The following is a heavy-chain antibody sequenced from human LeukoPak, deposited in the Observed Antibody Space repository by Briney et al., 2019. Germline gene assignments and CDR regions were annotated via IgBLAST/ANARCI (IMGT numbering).Heavy chain of an antibody. CDR1: GFTFSSYG. J-gene: IGHJ3*02. D-gene: IGHD3-10*01. Sequence: GGSLRLSCAASGFTFSSYGMHWVRQAPGKGLEWVAVIWYDGSNKYYADSVKGRYTISRDNSKNTLYLQMNSLRAEDTAVYHCARDQLWFGEFGAFDIWGQGTMVTVSS. CDR3: ARDQLWFGEFGAFDI. V-gene: IGHV3-33*01. CDR2: IWYDGSNK.